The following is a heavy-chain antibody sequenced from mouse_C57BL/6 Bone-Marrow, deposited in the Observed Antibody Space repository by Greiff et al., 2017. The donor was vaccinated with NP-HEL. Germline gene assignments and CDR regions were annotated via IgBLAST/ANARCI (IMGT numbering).Heavy chain of an antibody. CDR2: ISYGGSN. J-gene: IGHJ3*01. CDR1: GYSFISGYY. CDR3: AREGGYYGSPFAY. Sequence: EVKLQESGPGLVKPSQSLSLTCSVTGYSFISGYYWNWIRQFPGNKLEWMAYISYGGSNNYNPSLKNRITITRDISKNQFFLKLTSVTTEDTATYYCAREGGYYGSPFAYWGQGTLVTVSA. D-gene: IGHD1-1*01. V-gene: IGHV3-6*01.